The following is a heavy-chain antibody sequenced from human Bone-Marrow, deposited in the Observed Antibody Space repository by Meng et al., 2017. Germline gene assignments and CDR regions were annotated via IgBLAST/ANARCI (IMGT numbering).Heavy chain of an antibody. CDR1: GFTFSSYW. J-gene: IGHJ4*02. D-gene: IGHD2-15*01. Sequence: GESLKISCAASGFTFSSYWMSWVRQAPGKGLEWVANIKQEGSEKYYVDSVKGRFTISRDNAKNSLYLQMNSLRAEDTAVYYCARDVGVVVVAAGFDYWGQGTLVTVSS. CDR2: IKQEGSEK. V-gene: IGHV3-7*01. CDR3: ARDVGVVVVAAGFDY.